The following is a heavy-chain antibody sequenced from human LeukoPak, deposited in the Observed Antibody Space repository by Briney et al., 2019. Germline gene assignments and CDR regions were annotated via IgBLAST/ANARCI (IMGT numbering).Heavy chain of an antibody. CDR1: GFTFSSYG. CDR3: AKHRYYDVPDY. J-gene: IGHJ4*01. Sequence: PGGSLRLSCAASGFTFSSYGMSSVRQAPGKGLEWVSAISGSGGSTLYADSVKGRFTISRDKSKNWLYLRMNRQRAEDTAVYFCAKHRYYDVPDYSGPGTLVTASS. V-gene: IGHV3-23*01. D-gene: IGHD3-22*01. CDR2: ISGSGGST.